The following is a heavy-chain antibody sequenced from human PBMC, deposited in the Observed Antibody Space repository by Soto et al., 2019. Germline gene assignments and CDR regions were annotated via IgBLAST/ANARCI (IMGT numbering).Heavy chain of an antibody. CDR3: ARGPDIVLVPAAKPANWFDP. J-gene: IGHJ5*02. V-gene: IGHV1-58*02. CDR1: GYTFTSYG. Sequence: GASVKVSCKASGYTFTSYGISWVRQARGQRLEWIGWIVVGSGNTNYAQKFQERVTITRDTSASTAYMELSSLRSEDTAVYYCARGPDIVLVPAAKPANWFDPWGQGTLVTVSS. CDR2: IVVGSGNT. D-gene: IGHD2-2*01.